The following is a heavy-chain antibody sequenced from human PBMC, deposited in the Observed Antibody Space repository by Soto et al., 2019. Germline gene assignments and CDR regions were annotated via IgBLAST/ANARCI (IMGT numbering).Heavy chain of an antibody. J-gene: IGHJ5*02. CDR2: FDPEDGET. CDR3: ATGTTLFSWFDP. Sequence: SVKGSCKVSGYTLTELSMHWVRQAPGKGLEWMGGFDPEDGETIYAQKFQGRVTMTEDTSTDTAYMELSSLRSEDTAVYYCATGTTLFSWFDPWGQGTLVTVSS. D-gene: IGHD1-7*01. CDR1: GYTLTELS. V-gene: IGHV1-24*01.